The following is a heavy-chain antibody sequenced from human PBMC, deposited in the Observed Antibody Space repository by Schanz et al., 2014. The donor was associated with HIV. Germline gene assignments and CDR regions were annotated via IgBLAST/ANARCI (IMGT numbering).Heavy chain of an antibody. CDR3: ANTEFPYSSSSDYYYGMDV. Sequence: QVQLVESGGGVVQPGRSLRLSCAASGFTFSSYGMHWVRQAPGKGLEWVAVISYDGSNKYYADSVKGRFTISRDNSKTTLYLQMNRLRAEDTAVYFCANTEFPYSSSSDYYYGMDVGGQGTRVTVSS. V-gene: IGHV3-33*05. J-gene: IGHJ6*02. CDR1: GFTFSSYG. D-gene: IGHD6-6*01. CDR2: ISYDGSNK.